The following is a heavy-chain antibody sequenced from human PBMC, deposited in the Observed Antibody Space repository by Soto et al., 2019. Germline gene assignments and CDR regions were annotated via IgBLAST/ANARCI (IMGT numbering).Heavy chain of an antibody. V-gene: IGHV3-30*18. CDR3: AKETYDFWSGYYRMYYYYGMDV. Sequence: GGSLRLSCAASGFTFSSYGMHWVRQAPGKGLEWVAVISYDGSNKYYADSVKGRFTISRDNSKNTLYLQMNNMRAEDTAVYYCAKETYDFWSGYYRMYYYYGMDVWGQGTTVTVSS. D-gene: IGHD3-3*01. J-gene: IGHJ6*02. CDR1: GFTFSSYG. CDR2: ISYDGSNK.